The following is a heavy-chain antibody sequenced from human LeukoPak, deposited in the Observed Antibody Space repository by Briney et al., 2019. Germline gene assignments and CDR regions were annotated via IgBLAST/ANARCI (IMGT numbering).Heavy chain of an antibody. J-gene: IGHJ4*02. Sequence: PGGSLRLSCEASGFILSTFVMTWVRQAPGKGLEWVSFVSVINGGTYYADSVKGRFTISRDISKNTLYLQIDSLRAEDTAVYYCAKLGPKGTRVFDYWGQGALVNVSS. CDR1: GFILSTFV. CDR3: AKLGPKGTRVFDY. D-gene: IGHD3-10*01. V-gene: IGHV3-23*01. CDR2: VSVINGGT.